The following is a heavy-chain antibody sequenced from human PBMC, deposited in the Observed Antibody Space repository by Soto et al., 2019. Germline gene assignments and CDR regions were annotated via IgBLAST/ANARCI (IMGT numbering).Heavy chain of an antibody. CDR3: ARDLYSSSWYSVHYYYYGMDV. J-gene: IGHJ6*02. Sequence: PGESLRLSCAASGFTFSTYAMHWVRQAPGKGLEWVAVISYDGINKYYADSVKDRFTISTDTSKNTLSLQMNSLRPEDSAVYYCARDLYSSSWYSVHYYYYGMDVWGQGTTVTVSS. CDR1: GFTFSTYA. D-gene: IGHD6-13*01. CDR2: ISYDGINK. V-gene: IGHV3-30-3*01.